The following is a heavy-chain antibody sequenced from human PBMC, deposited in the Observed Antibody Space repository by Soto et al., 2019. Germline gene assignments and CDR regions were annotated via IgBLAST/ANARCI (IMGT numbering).Heavy chain of an antibody. CDR2: IYYSGST. D-gene: IGHD1-26*01. CDR3: ARRYGSAIDF. Sequence: SETLSLTCTVSGGSISSWYWSWIRQPPGKGLEWIGYIYYSGSTNCNPSLKSRVTISVDTSKNQFSLKLSSVTAADTAVYYCARRYGSAIDFWGEGTLVTVSS. V-gene: IGHV4-59*08. J-gene: IGHJ4*02. CDR1: GGSISSWY.